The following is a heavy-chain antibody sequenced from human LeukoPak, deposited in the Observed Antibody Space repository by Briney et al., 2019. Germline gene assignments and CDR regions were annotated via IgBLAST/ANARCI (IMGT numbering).Heavy chain of an antibody. J-gene: IGHJ3*02. CDR2: IVVGSGNT. D-gene: IGHD3-22*01. Sequence: ASVKVSCKASGFIFSRSAVQWVRQARGQRLEWIGWIVVGSGNTNYAQKLQERVTMTRDMSTGTAYMELSSLRYGATAVYYCAAGNYFDCSGYYPYAFDIWGQGTMVTVSS. CDR1: GFIFSRSA. V-gene: IGHV1-58*01. CDR3: AAGNYFDCSGYYPYAFDI.